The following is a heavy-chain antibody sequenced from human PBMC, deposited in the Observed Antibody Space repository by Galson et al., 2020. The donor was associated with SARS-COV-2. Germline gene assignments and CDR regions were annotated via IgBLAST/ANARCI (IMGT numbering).Heavy chain of an antibody. D-gene: IGHD3-10*01. J-gene: IGHJ6*02. CDR2: IYYSGST. Sequence: ASETLSLTCTVSGGSISSNYWSWIRQPPGKKLEWIGYIYYSGSTNYNPSLESRVTISVDTSKNQFSLRMTSVTASDTAVYYCARLYGSGSYSSYYYGIDVWGQGTTVTVSS. V-gene: IGHV4-59*01. CDR1: GGSISSNY. CDR3: ARLYGSGSYSSYYYGIDV.